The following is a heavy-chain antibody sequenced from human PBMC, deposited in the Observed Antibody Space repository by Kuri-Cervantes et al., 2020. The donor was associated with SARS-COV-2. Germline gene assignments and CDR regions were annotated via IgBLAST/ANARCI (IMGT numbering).Heavy chain of an antibody. CDR1: GFTFSSYS. CDR3: ARDHCTNGVCICLFFAEPGYFDL. V-gene: IGHV3-21*01. CDR2: ISSSSSYI. J-gene: IGHJ2*01. D-gene: IGHD2-8*01. Sequence: GGSLRLSCVASGFTFSSYSMNWVRQAPGKGLEWVSSISSSSSYIYYADSVKARFTISRDNAKNSLYLQMNSLRAEDTAVYYCARDHCTNGVCICLFFAEPGYFDLWGRGTLVTVSS.